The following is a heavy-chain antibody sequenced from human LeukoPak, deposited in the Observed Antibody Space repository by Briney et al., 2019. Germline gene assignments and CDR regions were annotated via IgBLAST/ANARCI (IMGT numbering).Heavy chain of an antibody. CDR1: GFPFSSYA. Sequence: GSLNLSFAASGFPFSSYAMSWVRPAPGKGLEWVPAISGSGGSTYYPDSVKGRFTISRDKSKNTLYLQMNSLRAEDTAVYYCAKFWEGRMIVVVSCDYWGQGTLVTVSS. CDR2: ISGSGGST. J-gene: IGHJ4*02. D-gene: IGHD3-22*01. V-gene: IGHV3-23*01. CDR3: AKFWEGRMIVVVSCDY.